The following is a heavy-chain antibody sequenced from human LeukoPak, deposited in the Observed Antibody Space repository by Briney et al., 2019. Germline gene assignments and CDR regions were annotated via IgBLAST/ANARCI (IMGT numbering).Heavy chain of an antibody. CDR2: ISYDGNNE. CDR1: GFTFSTYA. J-gene: IGHJ4*02. CDR3: ARDHPDY. V-gene: IGHV3-30*04. Sequence: GGSLRLSSAASGFTFSTYAMHWARHAPGRGLEWVALISYDGNNEYYADSVKGRFTISRDNSKNTLYLQMNSLRPEDTAVYYCARDHPDYWGQGTLVTVSS.